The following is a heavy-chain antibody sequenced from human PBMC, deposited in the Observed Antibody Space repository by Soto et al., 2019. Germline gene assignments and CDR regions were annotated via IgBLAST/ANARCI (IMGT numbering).Heavy chain of an antibody. Sequence: GGSLRLSCAASGFTFNNYAMTWVRQAPGKGLEWVSAISGGGDTTSYADSVKGRFTVSRDGSKNTLYLQMSSLRAEDTALYYCAKGRGGSGSLTPSVDFWGQGTLVTVSS. D-gene: IGHD3-10*01. J-gene: IGHJ4*02. CDR1: GFTFNNYA. V-gene: IGHV3-23*01. CDR2: ISGGGDTT. CDR3: AKGRGGSGSLTPSVDF.